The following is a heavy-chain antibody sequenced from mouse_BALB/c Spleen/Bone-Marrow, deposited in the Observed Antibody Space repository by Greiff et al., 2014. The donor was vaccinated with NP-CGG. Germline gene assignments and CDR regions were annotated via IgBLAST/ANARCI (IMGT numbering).Heavy chain of an antibody. J-gene: IGHJ1*01. Sequence: VQLQQPGPELVKPGASVKMSCKASGYTFTSYIMHWVKQKPGQGLEWIGYINPYNDGTKYNEKFKGKATLTSDKSSSTAYMELSSLTSEDSAIYCCARPATYYGNFYWYFDVWGAGTTVTVSS. CDR1: GYTFTSYI. V-gene: IGHV1-14*01. CDR3: ARPATYYGNFYWYFDV. CDR2: INPYNDGT. D-gene: IGHD2-10*01.